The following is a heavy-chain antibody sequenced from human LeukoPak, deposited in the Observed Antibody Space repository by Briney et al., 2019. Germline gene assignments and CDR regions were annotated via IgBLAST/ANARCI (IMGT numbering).Heavy chain of an antibody. V-gene: IGHV3-30*18. Sequence: SGGSLRLSCAASGFTFRNYAMSWVRQAPGKGLEWVAVISSDGSNKYYTDFVKGRFTISRDNSKNTLFLQMNSLRAEDTALYYCAKYPGGFTGIVNYYHMDVWGKGTTVTASS. J-gene: IGHJ6*03. CDR3: AKYPGGFTGIVNYYHMDV. CDR1: GFTFRNYA. CDR2: ISSDGSNK. D-gene: IGHD1-26*01.